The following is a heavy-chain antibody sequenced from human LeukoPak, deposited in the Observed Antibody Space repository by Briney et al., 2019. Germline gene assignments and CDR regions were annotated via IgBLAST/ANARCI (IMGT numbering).Heavy chain of an antibody. Sequence: SPVKLSYKAFQRPYCRYATSWLPRAPGLRLEGRGGTIPIFGTANYAQKFQGRVSITADESTSTAYMELRSVRAEDTAVCYCARAGMNYYNSSGPYFDFWGQGTLVTVSS. V-gene: IGHV1-69*01. CDR2: TIPIFGTA. J-gene: IGHJ4*02. CDR1: QRPYCRYA. CDR3: ARAGMNYYNSSGPYFDF. D-gene: IGHD3-22*01.